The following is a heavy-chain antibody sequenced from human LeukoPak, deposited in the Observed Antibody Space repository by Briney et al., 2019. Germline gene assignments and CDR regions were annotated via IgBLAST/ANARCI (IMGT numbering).Heavy chain of an antibody. J-gene: IGHJ4*02. CDR3: ARDGWLGEPPFDY. CDR1: GGSISSYY. CDR2: IYYSGST. D-gene: IGHD3-10*01. V-gene: IGHV4-59*12. Sequence: SETLSLTCTISGGSISSYYWSWIRQPPGKGLEWIGYIYYSGSTYYNPSLKSRVTISVDTSKNQFSLKLSSVTAADTAVYYCARDGWLGEPPFDYWGQGTLVTVSS.